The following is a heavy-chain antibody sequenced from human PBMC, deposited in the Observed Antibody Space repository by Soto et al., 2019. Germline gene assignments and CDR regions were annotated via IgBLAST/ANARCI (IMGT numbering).Heavy chain of an antibody. CDR3: ARDLAPYSSTFDLQY. D-gene: IGHD6-13*01. J-gene: IGHJ1*01. V-gene: IGHV1-46*03. Sequence: QVQLVQSGAEVKKPGASVKVSCMASGDTLTSYYMHWVRQAPGQGLEWVGKINPTGRSTSYAQKFQGRVTMTRDTSTSTVYMELSSLRSEDTGVYFCARDLAPYSSTFDLQYWGPGTLVTVSS. CDR1: GDTLTSYY. CDR2: INPTGRST.